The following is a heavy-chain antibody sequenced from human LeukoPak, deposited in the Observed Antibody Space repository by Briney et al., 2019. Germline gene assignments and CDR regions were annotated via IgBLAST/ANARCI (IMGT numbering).Heavy chain of an antibody. CDR3: ARDGRWINYYDGSSPV. CDR2: ISSSGSTI. J-gene: IGHJ4*02. CDR1: GFTFSSYE. D-gene: IGHD3-22*01. V-gene: IGHV3-48*03. Sequence: GGSLRLSCAASGFTFSSYEMNWVRQAPGKGLEWVSYISSSGSTIYYADSVKGRLTISRDNAKNSLYLQMNSLRVEDTAVYYCARDGRWINYYDGSSPVWGQGTLVTVSS.